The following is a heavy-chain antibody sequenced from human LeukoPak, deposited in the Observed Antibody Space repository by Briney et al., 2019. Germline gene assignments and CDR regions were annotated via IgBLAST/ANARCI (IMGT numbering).Heavy chain of an antibody. CDR3: ALNPDYYGSGSFDY. Sequence: PGGSLRLSCAASGFIFSSYGMYWVRQAPGKGLEWVTFIRYDGSNKYYADSVKGRFTISRDNSKNTLYLQMNSLRADDTAVYYCALNPDYYGSGSFDYWGQGTLVTVSS. D-gene: IGHD3-10*01. CDR1: GFIFSSYG. CDR2: IRYDGSNK. V-gene: IGHV3-30*02. J-gene: IGHJ4*02.